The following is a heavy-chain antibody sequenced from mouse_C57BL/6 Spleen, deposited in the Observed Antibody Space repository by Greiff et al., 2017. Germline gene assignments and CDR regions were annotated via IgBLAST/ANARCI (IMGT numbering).Heavy chain of an antibody. Sequence: VMLVESGPELVKPGASVKISCKASGYAFSSSWMNWVKQRPGKGLEWIGRIYPGDGDTNYNGKFKGKATLTADKSYSTAYMQLSSLTSEDSAVYVCARGGGITREVESDAIDGWGKGTSVTVSS. CDR3: ARGGGITREVESDAIDG. V-gene: IGHV1-82*01. J-gene: IGHJ4*01. CDR2: IYPGDGDT. D-gene: IGHD1-1*01. CDR1: GYAFSSSW.